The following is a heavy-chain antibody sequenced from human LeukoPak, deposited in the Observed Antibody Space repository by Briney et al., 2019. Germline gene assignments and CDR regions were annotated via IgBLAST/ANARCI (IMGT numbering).Heavy chain of an antibody. CDR3: ASGPSSAYGSGSYYTTEKDY. CDR1: GGTFSSYA. CDR2: IIPILGIA. Sequence: SVKVSCKASGGTFSSYAISWVRQAPGQGLEWMGRIIPILGIANYAQKFQGRVTITADKPTSTAYMELSSLRSEDTAVYYCASGPSSAYGSGSYYTTEKDYWGQGTLVTVSS. D-gene: IGHD3-10*01. J-gene: IGHJ4*02. V-gene: IGHV1-69*04.